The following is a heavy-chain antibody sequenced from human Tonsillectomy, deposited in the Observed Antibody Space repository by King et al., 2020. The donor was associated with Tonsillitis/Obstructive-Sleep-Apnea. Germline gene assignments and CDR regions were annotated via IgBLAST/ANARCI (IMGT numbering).Heavy chain of an antibody. J-gene: IGHJ6*02. V-gene: IGHV4-34*01. CDR2: INHSAST. D-gene: IGHD2-2*01. CDR3: ARRNPRRNDIVVVPAASHYYYYGMDV. Sequence: VQLQQWGAGLLKPSETLSLTCAVYGGSFSGYYWSWIRQPPGKGLEWIGEINHSASTNYNPSLKSRLTLSVDTSKNQFSLKLSSVTDADTAVYYCARRNPRRNDIVVVPAASHYYYYGMDVWGQGTTVTVSS. CDR1: GGSFSGYY.